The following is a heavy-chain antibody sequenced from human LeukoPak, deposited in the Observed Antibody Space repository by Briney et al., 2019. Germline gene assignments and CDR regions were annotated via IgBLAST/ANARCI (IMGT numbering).Heavy chain of an antibody. CDR2: ISYDGGNK. CDR1: GFTFSSYG. CDR3: AKEVGRGIAAAGTPNPNNP. D-gene: IGHD6-13*01. J-gene: IGHJ5*02. V-gene: IGHV3-30*18. Sequence: GGSLRLSCAASGFTFSSYGMHWVRQAPGKGLEWVAVISYDGGNKYYADSVKGRFTISRDNSKNTLYLQMNSLRAEDTAVYYCAKEVGRGIAAAGTPNPNNPWGQGTLVTVSS.